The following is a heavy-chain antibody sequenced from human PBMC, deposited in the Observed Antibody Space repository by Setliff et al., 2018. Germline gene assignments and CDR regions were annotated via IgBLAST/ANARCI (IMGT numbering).Heavy chain of an antibody. CDR2: ISGSGGST. Sequence: GSLRLSCAASGYTFSRYWMSWVRQAPGKGLEWVSAISGSGGSTYYADSVKGRFTISRDNSKNTLSLQMNSLGAEDTAVYYCARDGGEYWGQGTLVTVSS. CDR1: GYTFSRYW. CDR3: ARDGGEY. J-gene: IGHJ4*02. V-gene: IGHV3-23*01. D-gene: IGHD3-16*01.